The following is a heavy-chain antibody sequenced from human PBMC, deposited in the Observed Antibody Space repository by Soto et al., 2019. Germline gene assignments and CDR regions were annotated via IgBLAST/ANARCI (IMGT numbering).Heavy chain of an antibody. CDR1: GFTFSNAW. J-gene: IGHJ4*02. D-gene: IGHD3-22*01. CDR3: TTDPHYYDSSSRSGY. Sequence: GGSLRLSCAASGFTFSNAWMSWVRQAPGKGLEWVGRIKSKTYGGTTDYAAPVKGRFTISRDDSKNTLYLQMNSLKTEDTAVYYCTTDPHYYDSSSRSGYWGQGTLVTVSS. V-gene: IGHV3-15*01. CDR2: IKSKTYGGTT.